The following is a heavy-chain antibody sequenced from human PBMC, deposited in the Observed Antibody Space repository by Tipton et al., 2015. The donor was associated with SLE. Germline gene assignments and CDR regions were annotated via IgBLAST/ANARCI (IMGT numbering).Heavy chain of an antibody. D-gene: IGHD4-17*01. CDR1: GGSISSHY. Sequence: TLSLTCTVSGGSISSHYWSWIRQPPGKGLEWIGYIYYSGSTNYNPSLKSRVTISVDTSKNQFSLKLSSVTAADTAAYYCARDGTVTGDGMDVWVQGTTVTVSS. J-gene: IGHJ6*02. CDR3: ARDGTVTGDGMDV. V-gene: IGHV4-59*11. CDR2: IYYSGST.